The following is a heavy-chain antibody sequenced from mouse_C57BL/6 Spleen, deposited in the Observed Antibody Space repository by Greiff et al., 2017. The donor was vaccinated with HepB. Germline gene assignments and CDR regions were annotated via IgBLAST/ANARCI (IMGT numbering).Heavy chain of an antibody. CDR2: INPNNGGT. J-gene: IGHJ3*01. CDR3: ARGEAWFAD. V-gene: IGHV1-26*01. CDR1: GYTFTDYY. Sequence: EVQLQQSGPELVKPGASVKISCKASGYTFTDYYMNWVKQSHGKSLEWIGDINPNNGGTSYNQKFKGKATLTVDKSSSTAYMELRSLTSDDSAVYYWARGEAWFADWGQVTLVTVSA.